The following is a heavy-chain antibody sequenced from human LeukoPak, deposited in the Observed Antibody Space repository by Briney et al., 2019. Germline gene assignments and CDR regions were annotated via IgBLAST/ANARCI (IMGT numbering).Heavy chain of an antibody. J-gene: IGHJ3*02. CDR1: GLTFTRAW. CDR3: TTNPYDKTGYHI. V-gene: IGHV3-15*01. D-gene: IGHD3-22*01. Sequence: GGSLRLSCATSGLTFTRAWMTWVRQAPGEGLEWVGRIKSNSDGGTTDYAAPVKGRFTISRDDSKNTLFLQMNSLKTEDTAVYYCTTNPYDKTGYHIWGQGTMVTVSS. CDR2: IKSNSDGGTT.